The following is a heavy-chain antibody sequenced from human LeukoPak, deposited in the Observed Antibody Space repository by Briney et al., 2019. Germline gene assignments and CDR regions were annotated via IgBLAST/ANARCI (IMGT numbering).Heavy chain of an antibody. D-gene: IGHD3-22*01. CDR1: GGSISSYY. J-gene: IGHJ3*02. Sequence: SETLSLTFSVSGGSISSYYWSWIPQPPGKGLEWIGYIYYSGSTNYNPSLKSRVTISVDTSKNQFSLKLSSVTAADMAVYYCAKAGVVSTTRLGPFDTWGQGTMVTVSS. CDR3: AKAGVVSTTRLGPFDT. V-gene: IGHV4-59*08. CDR2: IYYSGST.